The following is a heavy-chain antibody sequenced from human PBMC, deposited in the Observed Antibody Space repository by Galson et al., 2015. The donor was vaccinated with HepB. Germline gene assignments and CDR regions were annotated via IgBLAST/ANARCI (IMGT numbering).Heavy chain of an antibody. D-gene: IGHD6-19*01. CDR2: VKSKAAGETT. Sequence: CAASGATFYDAWMSWVRQAPGKGLEWVGRVKSKAAGETTDYAAPVKGSFTVSRDDSKKMVYLQMNSLEIEDTAMYYCTTGAGSFDTWGQGTMVTVSS. J-gene: IGHJ3*02. V-gene: IGHV3-15*01. CDR1: GATFYDAW. CDR3: TTGAGSFDT.